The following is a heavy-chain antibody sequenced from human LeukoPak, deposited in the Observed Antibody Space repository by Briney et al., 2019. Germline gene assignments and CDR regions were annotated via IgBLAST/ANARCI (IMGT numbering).Heavy chain of an antibody. V-gene: IGHV4-34*01. CDR2: INHSGST. J-gene: IGHJ4*02. CDR1: GGSFSGYY. D-gene: IGHD3-22*01. CDR3: ARARVADDSSGYYPDY. Sequence: SETLSLTCAVYGGSFSGYYWSWIRQPPGKGLEWNGEINHSGSTNYNPSLKSRVTISVDTSKNQFSLKLSSVTAADTAVYYCARARVADDSSGYYPDYWGQGTLVTVSS.